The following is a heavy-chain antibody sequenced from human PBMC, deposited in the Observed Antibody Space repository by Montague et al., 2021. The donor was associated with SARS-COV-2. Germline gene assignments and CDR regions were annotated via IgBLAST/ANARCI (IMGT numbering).Heavy chain of an antibody. CDR3: ARGQVTIFGVLIMLPAAGAVDV. J-gene: IGHJ3*01. Sequence: SETLSLTCAVYGGSFSGYYWTWIRQPPGKGLEWVGEIHDRGSTNYNPSFESRLTMSVDTSKNQFSLRLKSVSAADTAVYYCARGQVTIFGVLIMLPAAGAVDVWGQGTTVTVSS. D-gene: IGHD3-3*01. CDR2: IHDRGST. V-gene: IGHV4-34*01. CDR1: GGSFSGYY.